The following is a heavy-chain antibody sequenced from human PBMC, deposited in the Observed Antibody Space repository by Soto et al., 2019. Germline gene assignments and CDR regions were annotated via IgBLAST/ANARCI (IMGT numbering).Heavy chain of an antibody. V-gene: IGHV4-39*01. D-gene: IGHD7-27*01. CDR2: IYYSGST. Sequence: QLQLQESGPGLVKPSETLSLTCTVSGGSISSSSYYWGWIRQPPGKGLEWIGNIYYSGSTYYNPSLKSRVTISVDTSKNQFSLKLSSVTAADTAVYYCARQVSGPYYYYGMDVWGQGTTVTVSS. CDR3: ARQVSGPYYYYGMDV. J-gene: IGHJ6*02. CDR1: GGSISSSSYY.